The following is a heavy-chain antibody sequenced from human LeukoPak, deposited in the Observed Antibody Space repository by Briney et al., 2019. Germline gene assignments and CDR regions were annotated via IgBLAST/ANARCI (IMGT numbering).Heavy chain of an antibody. CDR3: ARDCSSTSCYSPDAFDI. CDR1: GGTFSSYT. J-gene: IGHJ3*02. CDR2: IIPILGIA. D-gene: IGHD2-2*02. V-gene: IGHV1-69*04. Sequence: ASVKVSRKASGGTFSSYTISWVRQAPGQGLEWMGRIIPILGIANYAQKFQGRVTITADKSTSTAYMELSSLRSEDTAVYYCARDCSSTSCYSPDAFDIWGQGTMVTVSS.